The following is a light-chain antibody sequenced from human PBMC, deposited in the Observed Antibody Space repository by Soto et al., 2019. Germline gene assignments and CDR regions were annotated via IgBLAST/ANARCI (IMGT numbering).Light chain of an antibody. V-gene: IGKV1-33*01. Sequence: DIQMTHSPSSLSASVGDRVTITCRASQYMSNYVNWYQQKPGQAPKLMIYDASNLETGVPPRLSGSGFGTDFTFTIACLQPDDIATYYCQQFDIFFGAFGGATKGEIK. CDR3: QQFDIFFGA. CDR2: DAS. CDR1: QYMSNY. J-gene: IGKJ4*01.